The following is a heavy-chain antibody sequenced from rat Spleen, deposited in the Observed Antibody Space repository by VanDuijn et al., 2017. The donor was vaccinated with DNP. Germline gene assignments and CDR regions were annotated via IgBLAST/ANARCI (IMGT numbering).Heavy chain of an antibody. Sequence: EVQLVESGGGVVQPGRSLKLSCAASGFTFSDYYMAWVRQAPTKGLEWVAYISYDGRSNYRGDSVKGRFTISRDNAKSTLYLQMNSLRSEDMATYYCARHADYATFDYWGQGVMVTVSS. CDR1: GFTFSDYY. V-gene: IGHV5-22*01. J-gene: IGHJ2*01. CDR2: ISYDGRSN. D-gene: IGHD1-11*01. CDR3: ARHADYATFDY.